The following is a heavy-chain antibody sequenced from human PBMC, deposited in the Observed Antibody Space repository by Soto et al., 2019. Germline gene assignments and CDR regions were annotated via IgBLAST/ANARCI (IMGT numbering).Heavy chain of an antibody. Sequence: GGSLRLSCAASGFTFANYAILWVRQAPGKGLEWVAVISYDGNNKYYSDSAKGRFTISRDNSENTLYLQMDSLRAEDTALYYCVRGRRQWPTSGYYGMDVWGQGTTVTVSS. D-gene: IGHD2-8*01. V-gene: IGHV3-30-3*01. CDR3: VRGRRQWPTSGYYGMDV. CDR2: ISYDGNNK. J-gene: IGHJ6*02. CDR1: GFTFANYA.